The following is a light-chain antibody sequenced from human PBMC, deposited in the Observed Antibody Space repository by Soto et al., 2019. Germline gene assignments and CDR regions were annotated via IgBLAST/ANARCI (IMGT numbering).Light chain of an antibody. Sequence: ENVSTQSPGTLSLSPGERATLSCRASQSVSSNYLAWYQQKPGQAPRLLVYGASSRATGIPDRFSGSGSGTDFTLTISRLEPEDFAVYYCQQYGSSRWTFGQGTKVDI. CDR1: QSVSSNY. CDR2: GAS. CDR3: QQYGSSRWT. J-gene: IGKJ1*01. V-gene: IGKV3-20*01.